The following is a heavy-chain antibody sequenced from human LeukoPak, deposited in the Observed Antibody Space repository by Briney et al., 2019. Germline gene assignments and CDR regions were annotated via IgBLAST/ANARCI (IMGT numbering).Heavy chain of an antibody. CDR3: ARGADPDSRSSYRYYYYYYYMDV. CDR1: GGSISSGSYY. D-gene: IGHD1-26*01. V-gene: IGHV4-61*02. CDR2: IYTSGST. J-gene: IGHJ6*03. Sequence: PSQTLSLTCTVSGGSISSGSYYWSWIRQTAGKGLEWIGRIYTSGSTNYNPSLKSRVTISVDTSKNQFSLKLSSVTAADTAVYYCARGADPDSRSSYRYYYYYYYMDVWGKGTTVTVS.